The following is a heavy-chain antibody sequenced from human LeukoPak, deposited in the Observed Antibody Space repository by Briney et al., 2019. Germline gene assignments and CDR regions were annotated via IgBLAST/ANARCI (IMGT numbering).Heavy chain of an antibody. Sequence: SVKVSCKASGFTFTSSAVQWVRQARGQRLEWIGWIVVGSGNTNYAQKFQERVTITRDMSTSTAYMELSSLRSEDTAVYYCAAWYDSSGYPDYWGQGTLVTVSS. J-gene: IGHJ4*02. CDR1: GFTFTSSA. CDR3: AAWYDSSGYPDY. CDR2: IVVGSGNT. V-gene: IGHV1-58*01. D-gene: IGHD3-22*01.